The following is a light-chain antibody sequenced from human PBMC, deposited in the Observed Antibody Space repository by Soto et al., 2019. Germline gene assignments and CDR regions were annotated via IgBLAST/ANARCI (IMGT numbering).Light chain of an antibody. V-gene: IGLV1-51*01. Sequence: QSVLTQPPSVAAAAGQKVTISCSESSSNIGCNSLSWYPELPGTAPKLLIYDDHKRPSGIPDRFSGSKSGPSATLGITGFQTGDQADYYCGSWDSSLSAYVVGTGTKVTVL. J-gene: IGLJ1*01. CDR1: SSNIGCNS. CDR2: DDH. CDR3: GSWDSSLSAYV.